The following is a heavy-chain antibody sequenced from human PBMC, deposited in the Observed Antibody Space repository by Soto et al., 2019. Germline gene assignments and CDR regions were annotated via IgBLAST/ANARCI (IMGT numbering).Heavy chain of an antibody. D-gene: IGHD6-19*01. CDR2: IVVGSGST. V-gene: IGHV1-58*02. Sequence: ASVKVSCKASGFTFTSSAMQWVRQARGQRLEWIGWIVVGSGSTNYAQKFQERVTITRDMSTSTAYMELSSLRSEDTAVYYCAAWARVAGTDKFDYWGQGTLVTVSS. J-gene: IGHJ4*02. CDR3: AAWARVAGTDKFDY. CDR1: GFTFTSSA.